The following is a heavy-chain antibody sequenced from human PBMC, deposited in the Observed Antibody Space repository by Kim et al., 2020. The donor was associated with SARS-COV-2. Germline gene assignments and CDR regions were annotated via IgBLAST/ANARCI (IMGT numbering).Heavy chain of an antibody. J-gene: IGHJ3*02. CDR2: ISGSGGST. V-gene: IGHV3-23*01. CDR3: AKVGLRYFDWLSADGAFDI. Sequence: GGSLRLSCAASGFTFSSYAMSWVRQAPGKGLEWVSAISGSGGSTYYADSVKGRFTISRDNSKNTLYLQMNSLRAEDTAVYYCAKVGLRYFDWLSADGAFDIWGQGTMVTVSS. D-gene: IGHD3-9*01. CDR1: GFTFSSYA.